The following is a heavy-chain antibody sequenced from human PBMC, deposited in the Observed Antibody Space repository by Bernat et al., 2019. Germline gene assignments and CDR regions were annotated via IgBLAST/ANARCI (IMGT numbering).Heavy chain of an antibody. V-gene: IGHV3-30-3*01. CDR2: ISYDGSNK. CDR1: GFTFSSYA. D-gene: IGHD1-26*01. Sequence: QVQLVESGGGVVQPGRSLRLSCAASGFTFSSYAMHWVRQAPGKGLEWVTVISYDGSNKYYADSVKGRFTISRDNSKNTLYLQMNSLRAEDTPVYYCARGGELREFDYWGQGTLVTVSS. J-gene: IGHJ4*02. CDR3: ARGGELREFDY.